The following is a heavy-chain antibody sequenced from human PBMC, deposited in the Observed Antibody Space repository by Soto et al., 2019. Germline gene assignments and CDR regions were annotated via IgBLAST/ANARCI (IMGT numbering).Heavy chain of an antibody. D-gene: IGHD3-22*01. V-gene: IGHV4-34*01. Sequence: SETLSLTCTVYGGSFSGYYLSWIRQPPGKGLEWIGEINHSGSTNYNPSLKSRVTISVDTSKNQFSLKLSSVTAADTAVYYCARAGRSSGYYPLDYWGQGTLVTVSS. CDR1: GGSFSGYY. CDR3: ARAGRSSGYYPLDY. J-gene: IGHJ4*02. CDR2: INHSGST.